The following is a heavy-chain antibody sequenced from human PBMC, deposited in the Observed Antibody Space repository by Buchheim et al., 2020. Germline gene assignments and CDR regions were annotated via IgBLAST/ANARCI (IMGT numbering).Heavy chain of an antibody. CDR2: ISYDGSNK. V-gene: IGHV3-30*18. CDR3: AKDYVWGSYRYTFGYFDY. D-gene: IGHD3-16*02. CDR1: GFTFSSYG. J-gene: IGHJ4*02. Sequence: QVQLVESGGGVVQPGRSLRLSCAASGFTFSSYGMHWVRQAPGKGLEWVAVISYDGSNKYYADFVKGRLTISRDNSKNKLYLQKNSLRAEDTAVYYCAKDYVWGSYRYTFGYFDYWGQGTL.